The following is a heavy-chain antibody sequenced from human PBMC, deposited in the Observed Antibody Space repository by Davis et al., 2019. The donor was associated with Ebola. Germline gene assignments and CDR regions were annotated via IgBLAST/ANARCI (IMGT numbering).Heavy chain of an antibody. D-gene: IGHD3-3*01. CDR3: ARDYDFWSGYYNHYYYGMDV. CDR2: ISSSSSTI. J-gene: IGHJ6*02. CDR1: GFTFSSYS. V-gene: IGHV3-48*02. Sequence: GESLKIFCAASGFTFSSYSMNWVRQAPGKGLEWVSYISSSSSTIYYADSVKGRFTISRDNAKNSLYLQMNSLRDEDTAVYYCARDYDFWSGYYNHYYYGMDVWGQGTTVTASS.